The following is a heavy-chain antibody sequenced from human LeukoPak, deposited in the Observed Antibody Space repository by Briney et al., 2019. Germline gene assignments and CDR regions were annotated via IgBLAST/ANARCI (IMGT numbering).Heavy chain of an antibody. Sequence: PSETLSLTCTVSGGSISSSSYYWGWIRQPPGKGLEWIGSIYYSGSTYYNPFLKSRVTISVDTSKNQFSLKLSSVTAADTAVYYCARRVRFYYFDYWGQGTLVTVSS. V-gene: IGHV4-39*01. CDR1: GGSISSSSYY. CDR2: IYYSGST. J-gene: IGHJ4*02. CDR3: ARRVRFYYFDY.